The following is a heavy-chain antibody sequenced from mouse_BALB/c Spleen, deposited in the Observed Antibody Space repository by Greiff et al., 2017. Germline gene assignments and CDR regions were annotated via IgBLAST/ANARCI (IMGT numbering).Heavy chain of an antibody. V-gene: IGHV2-6-7*01. Sequence: QVTLKESGPGLVAPSQSLSITCTVSGFSLTGYGVNWVRQPPGKGLEWLGMIWGDGSTDYNSALKSRLSISKDNSKSQVFLKMNSLQTDDTARYYCARDSMITTGGHYFDYWGQGTTLTVSS. CDR1: GFSLTGYG. CDR2: IWGDGST. J-gene: IGHJ2*01. CDR3: ARDSMITTGGHYFDY. D-gene: IGHD2-4*01.